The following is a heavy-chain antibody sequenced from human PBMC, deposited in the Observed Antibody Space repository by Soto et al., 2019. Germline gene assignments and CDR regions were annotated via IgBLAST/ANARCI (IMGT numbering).Heavy chain of an antibody. J-gene: IGHJ4*01. V-gene: IGHV4-59*01. CDR3: ARVHKEELVTVPAAHYDH. CDR1: GGSLSSFY. Sequence: QVRLQESGPGLVKSSETLSLTCTVSGGSLSSFYWCWIRRPPGKGLEWIGYIYHSGTTRYNSSLKSRVNMSVDSSKNEFSLKLTSVTAADTATYYCARVHKEELVTVPAAHYDHWGHGTLVTVAS. D-gene: IGHD2-2*01. CDR2: IYHSGTT.